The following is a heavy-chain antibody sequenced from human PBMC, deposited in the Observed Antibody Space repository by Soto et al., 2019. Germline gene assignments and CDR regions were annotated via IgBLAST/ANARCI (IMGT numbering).Heavy chain of an antibody. CDR3: AKDLGESGSYGTGAFDI. D-gene: IGHD1-26*01. J-gene: IGHJ3*02. CDR1: GFTFSSYA. Sequence: WGSLRLSCAASGFTFSSYAMSWVRQAPGKGLEWVSAISGSGGSTYYADSVKGRFTISRDNSKNTLYLQMNSLRAEDTAVYYCAKDLGESGSYGTGAFDIWGQGTMVTVSS. V-gene: IGHV3-23*01. CDR2: ISGSGGST.